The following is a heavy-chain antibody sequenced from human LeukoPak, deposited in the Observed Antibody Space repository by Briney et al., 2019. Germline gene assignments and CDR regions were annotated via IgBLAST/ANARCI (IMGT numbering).Heavy chain of an antibody. D-gene: IGHD5-12*01. V-gene: IGHV3-74*01. J-gene: IGHJ3*01. CDR3: ARDVRGYLSFAV. CDR2: INSDGGTT. CDR1: GFTFGTYW. Sequence: GGSLRLSCGASGFTFGTYWMHWVRQAPGKGLVWVSGINSDGGTTTYADSVKGRFTISRDNAKNSLYLQMNSLRAEDTAVYYCARDVRGYLSFAVWGQGTMVTVSS.